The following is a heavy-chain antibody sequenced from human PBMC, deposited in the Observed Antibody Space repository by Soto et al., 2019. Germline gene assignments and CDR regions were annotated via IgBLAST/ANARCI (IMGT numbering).Heavy chain of an antibody. J-gene: IGHJ5*01. D-gene: IGHD2-2*01. CDR2: TSYDGSKK. CDR3: AKEGQSRDGDTSPLDS. Sequence: QVQLVETGGGVVQPGGSLRLSCIASGFTFRRYCMHWVRQAPGKGLEWVSGTSYDGSKKYYIDSVKGRFSISRDNFMNTVYLQMNSLGVEDTALYYCAKEGQSRDGDTSPLDSCCQGNLVIVSA. CDR1: GFTFRRYC. V-gene: IGHV3-30*18.